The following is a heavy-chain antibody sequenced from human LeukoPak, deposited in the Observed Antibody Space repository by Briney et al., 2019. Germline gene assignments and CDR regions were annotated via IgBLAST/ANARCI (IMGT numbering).Heavy chain of an antibody. Sequence: PSETLSLTCTVSGGSISSSTYSWNWIRQHPGKGLEWIGYVYYSGATYYNPSLKSRITVSVDTSNNQFSLKLSSVSAADTAVYYCASTTIFGPYFDYWGQGTLVTVSS. CDR3: ASTTIFGPYFDY. V-gene: IGHV4-31*03. J-gene: IGHJ4*02. CDR2: VYYSGAT. CDR1: GGSISSSTYS. D-gene: IGHD3-3*01.